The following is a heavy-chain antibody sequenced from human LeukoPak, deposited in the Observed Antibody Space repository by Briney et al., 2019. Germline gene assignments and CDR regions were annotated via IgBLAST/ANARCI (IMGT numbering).Heavy chain of an antibody. CDR2: IRYDGSNK. CDR3: ASGGPTRGTLDY. CDR1: GFTFSSYG. V-gene: IGHV3-30*02. Sequence: GGSLRLSCAASGFTFSSYGMHWVRQAPGKGLEWAAFIRYDGSNKYYADSVRGRFTIPRDNPKNTLDLQMSSLRVEDTAVYYCASGGPTRGTLDYWGQGTLVTVSS. D-gene: IGHD1-26*01. J-gene: IGHJ4*02.